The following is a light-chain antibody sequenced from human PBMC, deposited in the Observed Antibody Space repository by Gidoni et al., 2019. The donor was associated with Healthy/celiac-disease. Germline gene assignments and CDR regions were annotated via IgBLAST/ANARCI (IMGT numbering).Light chain of an antibody. CDR1: SSNIGAGYD. J-gene: IGLJ2*01. V-gene: IGLV1-40*01. Sequence: QSVLTQPPSVSGDPGQRVTISCTGSSSNIGAGYDVHWYQQLPGTAPNLLIYGNSNRPSGVPDRFSGSKSGTSASLAITVLQAEDAADYYCQSYDSSLSGSVFGGGTKLTVL. CDR2: GNS. CDR3: QSYDSSLSGSV.